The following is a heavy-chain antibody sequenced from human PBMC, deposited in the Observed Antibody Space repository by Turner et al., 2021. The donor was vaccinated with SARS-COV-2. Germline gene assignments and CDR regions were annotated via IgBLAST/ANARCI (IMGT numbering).Heavy chain of an antibody. CDR1: GFTLSNYG. D-gene: IGHD2-15*01. V-gene: IGHV3-30*18. CDR3: AKSGGMYCSGGNCYSSYFDY. CDR2: ISYYGSNK. J-gene: IGHJ4*02. Sequence: QVQRVESGGGVVQPGRALRLSGAARGFTLSNYGVHWVRQSPGKGLEWVAVISYYGSNKYYADSVKGRFTISRDNSKNTLYLQMNSLRAEDTAVYYCAKSGGMYCSGGNCYSSYFDYWGQGTLVTVSS.